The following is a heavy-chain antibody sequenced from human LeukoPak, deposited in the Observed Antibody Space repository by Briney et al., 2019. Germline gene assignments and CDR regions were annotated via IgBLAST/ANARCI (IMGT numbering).Heavy chain of an antibody. CDR2: INPNSGGT. Sequence: ASVKVSCKASGYTFTGYYMHWVRQAPGQGLEWMGWINPNSGGTNYAQKFQGRVTMTRDTSISTAYMELSRLRPDDTAVYYCARDQGYCSSTSCFNYYYGMDVWGQGTTVTVSS. CDR3: ARDQGYCSSTSCFNYYYGMDV. J-gene: IGHJ6*02. CDR1: GYTFTGYY. D-gene: IGHD2-2*01. V-gene: IGHV1-2*02.